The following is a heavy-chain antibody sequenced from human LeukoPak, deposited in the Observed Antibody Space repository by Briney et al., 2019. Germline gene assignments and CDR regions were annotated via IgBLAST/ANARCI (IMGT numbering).Heavy chain of an antibody. V-gene: IGHV1-58*01. CDR1: GFTYTSSA. D-gene: IGHD3-22*01. Sequence: GTSVKVSCKASGFTYTSSAVQWVRQARGQRLECIGWIVVGSGNTNYAQKFQERVTITRDMSTSTAYMELSSLRSEDTAVYYCAADQYYYDSSGYSYYFDYWGQGTLVTVSS. CDR2: IVVGSGNT. J-gene: IGHJ4*02. CDR3: AADQYYYDSSGYSYYFDY.